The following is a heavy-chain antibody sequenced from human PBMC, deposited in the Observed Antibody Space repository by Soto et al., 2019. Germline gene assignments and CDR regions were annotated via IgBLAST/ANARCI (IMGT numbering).Heavy chain of an antibody. Sequence: QVQLVESGGGVVQPGRSLRLSCAASGFTFSSYGMHWVRQAPGKGLEWVAVISYDGSNKYYADSVKGRFTISRDNSKNTLDLQMNSVIAEDTAVYYCAKDLTQYYYDSSGPLYWGQGTLVTVSS. V-gene: IGHV3-30*18. CDR2: ISYDGSNK. D-gene: IGHD3-22*01. J-gene: IGHJ4*02. CDR3: AKDLTQYYYDSSGPLY. CDR1: GFTFSSYG.